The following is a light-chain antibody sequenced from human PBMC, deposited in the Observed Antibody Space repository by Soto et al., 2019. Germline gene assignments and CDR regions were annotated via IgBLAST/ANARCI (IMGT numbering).Light chain of an antibody. V-gene: IGLV2-14*01. Sequence: QSVLTQPCSVSGSPGQAITMSCTGTSSDVGGYNYVSWYQQQAGKAPKLIIHEVSNRPSAVSNRFSGSKSGNTASLTISGLQAEDEADYYCDSYTSSRAYVFGIGATVTV. J-gene: IGLJ1*01. CDR3: DSYTSSRAYV. CDR1: SSDVGGYNY. CDR2: EVS.